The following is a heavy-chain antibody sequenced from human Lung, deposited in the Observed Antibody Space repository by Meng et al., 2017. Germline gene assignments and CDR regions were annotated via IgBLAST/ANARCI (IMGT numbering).Heavy chain of an antibody. CDR1: GGSISSYY. V-gene: IGHV4-59*01. CDR2: IYYSGST. CDR3: ASFRD. J-gene: IGHJ4*02. Sequence: QVRLQESGPGLVKPSGTLSLTCTVSGGSISSYYWSWIRQPPGKGLEWIGYIYYSGSTNYNPSLKSRVTISVDTSKNQFSLKLSSVTAADTAVYYCASFRDWGQGTLVTVSS.